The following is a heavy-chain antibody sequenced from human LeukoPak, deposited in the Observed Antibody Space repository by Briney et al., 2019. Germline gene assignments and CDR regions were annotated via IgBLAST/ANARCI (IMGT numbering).Heavy chain of an antibody. Sequence: GGSLRPSCAASGFTFSNAWMSWVRQAPGKGLEWVGRIKSKTDGGTTDYAAPVKGRFTISRDDSKNTLYLQMNSLKTEDTAVYYCTTKDGYNSYGYYYYYMDVWGKGTTVTVSS. J-gene: IGHJ6*03. CDR3: TTKDGYNSYGYYYYYMDV. CDR2: IKSKTDGGTT. V-gene: IGHV3-15*01. D-gene: IGHD5-24*01. CDR1: GFTFSNAW.